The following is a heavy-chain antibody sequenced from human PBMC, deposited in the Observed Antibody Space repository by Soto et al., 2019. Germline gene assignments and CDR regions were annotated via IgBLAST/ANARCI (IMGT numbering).Heavy chain of an antibody. Sequence: SVKVSCKASGFDFGSFGIQFLRQTRWRGLEWMGWIVVESGSTNYARHFQGRVAFSRDMSSTTAYMDLYDLKSDDTAVYFCSADPPHGPMGGPVWGQGTTVTVPS. D-gene: IGHD1-26*01. CDR3: SADPPHGPMGGPV. J-gene: IGHJ6*02. V-gene: IGHV1-58*02. CDR1: GFDFGSFG. CDR2: IVVESGST.